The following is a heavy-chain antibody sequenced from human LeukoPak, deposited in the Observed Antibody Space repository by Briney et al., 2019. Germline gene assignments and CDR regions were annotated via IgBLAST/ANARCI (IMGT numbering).Heavy chain of an antibody. Sequence: GGSLRLSCAADGLTFSRDAMSSVRQAPGKGLEWVSAISGSGGSAYYADSVKGRFTISRDNSKNTLYLQMNSLRAADTAVYYCAKDLDLLWFWELLSPDAFDIWGQGTMVTVSS. J-gene: IGHJ3*02. CDR1: GLTFSRDA. CDR2: ISGSGGSA. D-gene: IGHD3-10*01. CDR3: AKDLDLLWFWELLSPDAFDI. V-gene: IGHV3-23*01.